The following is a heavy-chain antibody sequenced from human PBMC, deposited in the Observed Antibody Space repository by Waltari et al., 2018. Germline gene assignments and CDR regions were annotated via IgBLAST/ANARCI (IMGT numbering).Heavy chain of an antibody. J-gene: IGHJ6*02. D-gene: IGHD2-2*01. Sequence: QVQLQESGPGLVKPSETLSLTCTVSGGSISSYYWSWIPQSPGKGLEWIGYIYSSGSTNYNPSLKSRVTISVDTSKNQFSLKVTSVTAADTAVYYCARYCRSTTCYSYYYYAMDVWGQGTTVTVSS. CDR2: IYSSGST. CDR1: GGSISSYY. V-gene: IGHV4-59*01. CDR3: ARYCRSTTCYSYYYYAMDV.